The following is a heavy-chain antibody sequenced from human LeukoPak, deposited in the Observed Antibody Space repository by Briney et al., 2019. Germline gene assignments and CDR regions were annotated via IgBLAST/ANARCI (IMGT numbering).Heavy chain of an antibody. V-gene: IGHV4-59*01. J-gene: IGHJ6*02. Sequence: SETLSLTCTVSGGSISSYYWSWIRQPPGRGLGWIGYIYYSGSTNYNPSLKSRVTISVDTSKNQFSLKLSSVTAADTAVYYCARGGRDCSSTSCYTAGDYGMDVWGQGTTVTVSS. CDR3: ARGGRDCSSTSCYTAGDYGMDV. D-gene: IGHD2-2*02. CDR1: GGSISSYY. CDR2: IYYSGST.